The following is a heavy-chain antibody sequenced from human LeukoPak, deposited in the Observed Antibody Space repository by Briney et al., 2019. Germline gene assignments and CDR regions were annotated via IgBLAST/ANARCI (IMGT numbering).Heavy chain of an antibody. J-gene: IGHJ4*02. CDR1: GFTFNSYT. CDR3: AGEFEATSNRGIIAY. Sequence: PGRSLRLSCAASGFTFNSYTMHWVRQAPGQGLEWVALVSYDGSTKYYGDSVKGQFTISRDNSKNTLSLQMNSLRTEDTAVYYCAGEFEATSNRGIIAYWGQGTLVSVSS. D-gene: IGHD1-14*01. CDR2: VSYDGSTK. V-gene: IGHV3-30-3*01.